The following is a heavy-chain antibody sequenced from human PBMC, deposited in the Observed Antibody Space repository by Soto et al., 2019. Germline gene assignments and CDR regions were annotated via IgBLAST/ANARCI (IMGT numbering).Heavy chain of an antibody. V-gene: IGHV1-2*04. J-gene: IGHJ6*02. D-gene: IGHD3-10*01. CDR2: INPNSGGT. Sequence: ASVKVSCKASGYTFIGYYIHWVRQAPGQGLEWMGWINPNSGGTNYAQRFQGWVTMTRDRSISTAYMGLSRLKSDDTAVYYCARVGGGLASLGYYGMDVWGQGTTVTVSS. CDR3: ARVGGGLASLGYYGMDV. CDR1: GYTFIGYY.